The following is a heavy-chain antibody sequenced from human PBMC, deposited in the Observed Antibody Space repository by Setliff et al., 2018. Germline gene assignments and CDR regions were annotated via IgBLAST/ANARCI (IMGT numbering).Heavy chain of an antibody. CDR1: GFTFSNYW. V-gene: IGHV3-7*01. Sequence: GSLRLSCAASGFTFSNYWMSWVRQAPGKGLEWVANIKEDGSEKYYVESVKGRFTISRDNAKNSLYLQMNSLRAEDTAVYYCASGLLRGVVDYWGQGTLVTVSS. J-gene: IGHJ4*02. CDR2: IKEDGSEK. CDR3: ASGLLRGVVDY. D-gene: IGHD3-10*01.